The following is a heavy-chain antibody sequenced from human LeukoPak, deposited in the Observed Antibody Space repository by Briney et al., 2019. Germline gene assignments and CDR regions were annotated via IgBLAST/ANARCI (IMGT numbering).Heavy chain of an antibody. CDR3: ARREGSGVDC. CDR2: IYYSGCT. CDR1: GGSISSYY. Sequence: SETLSLTCTVSGGSISSYYWSWIRQPPGKGLEWIGYIYYSGCTNYNPSLKSRVTISVDTSKNQFSLKLSSVTAADTAVYYCARREGSGVDCWGQGTLVTVSS. V-gene: IGHV4-59*08. J-gene: IGHJ4*02. D-gene: IGHD2-15*01.